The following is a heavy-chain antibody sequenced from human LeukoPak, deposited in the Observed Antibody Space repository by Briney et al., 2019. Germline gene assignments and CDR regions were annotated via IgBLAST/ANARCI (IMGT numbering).Heavy chain of an antibody. V-gene: IGHV3-49*04. CDR2: IRSKAYGGTT. D-gene: IGHD1-26*01. CDR3: TRVRIVGATGFDY. Sequence: GGSLRLSCTASGFTFGDYAMSWVRQAPGKGLEWVGFIRSKAYGGTTEYAASVKGRFTISRDDSKSIAYLQMNSLKTEDTAVYYCTRVRIVGATGFDYWGQGTLVTVSS. J-gene: IGHJ4*02. CDR1: GFTFGDYA.